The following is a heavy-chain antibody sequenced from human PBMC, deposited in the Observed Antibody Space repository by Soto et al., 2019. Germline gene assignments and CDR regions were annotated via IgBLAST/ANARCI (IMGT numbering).Heavy chain of an antibody. Sequence: GGSLRLSCAASGFTFSSYIMNWVRQAPGKGLEWVSSISSSSSYIYYADSVKGRFTISRDNAKNSLYLQMNSLRAEDTAVYYCARDGRYDFWSGYYRSYGMDVWGQGTTVTVSS. CDR3: ARDGRYDFWSGYYRSYGMDV. D-gene: IGHD3-3*01. V-gene: IGHV3-21*01. CDR2: ISSSSSYI. J-gene: IGHJ6*02. CDR1: GFTFSSYI.